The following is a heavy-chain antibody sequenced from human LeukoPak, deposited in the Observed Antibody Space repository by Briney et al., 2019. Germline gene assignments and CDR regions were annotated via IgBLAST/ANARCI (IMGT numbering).Heavy chain of an antibody. CDR3: ARWKGYSSSWFFDY. D-gene: IGHD6-13*01. V-gene: IGHV4-34*01. CDR2: INHSGST. J-gene: IGHJ4*02. CDR1: GGSFSGYY. Sequence: SETLSLTCAVYGGSFSGYYWSWIRQPPGKGLEWIGEINHSGSTNYNPSLKSRVTISLDTSKNQFSLKLSSVTAADTAVYYCARWKGYSSSWFFDYWGQGTLVTVSS.